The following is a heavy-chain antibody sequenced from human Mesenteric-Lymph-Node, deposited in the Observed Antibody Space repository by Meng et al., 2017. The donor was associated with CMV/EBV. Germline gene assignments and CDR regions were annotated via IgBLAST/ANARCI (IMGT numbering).Heavy chain of an antibody. CDR1: GFTFSTYL. J-gene: IGHJ4*02. CDR3: AKCAFGGELLFDY. CDR2: ISGSGGST. D-gene: IGHD3-10*01. Sequence: GGSLRLSCAASGFTFSTYLMTWVRQAPGKGLEWVSAISGSGGSTYYADSVKGRFTISRDNSKNTLYLQMNSLRAEDTAVYYCAKCAFGGELLFDYWGQGTLVTVSS. V-gene: IGHV3-23*01.